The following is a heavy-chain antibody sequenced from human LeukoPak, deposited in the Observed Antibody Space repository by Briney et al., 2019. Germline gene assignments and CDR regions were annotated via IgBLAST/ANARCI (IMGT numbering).Heavy chain of an antibody. D-gene: IGHD6-19*01. CDR3: AKRSGYTTGWFFDF. J-gene: IGHJ4*02. Sequence: GGSLRLSCAASGFSLSSYAMSWVRQAPGKGLEWVSSISGSGDNTYYAESVKGRFTISRDNSKNTLFLQMNSQRAEDKAVFYCAKRSGYTTGWFFDFWGQGTLVTVSS. CDR2: ISGSGDNT. CDR1: GFSLSSYA. V-gene: IGHV3-23*01.